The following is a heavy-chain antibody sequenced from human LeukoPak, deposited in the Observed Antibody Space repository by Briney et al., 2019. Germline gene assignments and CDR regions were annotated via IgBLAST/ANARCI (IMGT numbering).Heavy chain of an antibody. D-gene: IGHD5-24*01. Sequence: GGSLRLSCAASGFPFSSYAMSWVRQAPGKGLEWVSTISGSGDRTYYADSVKGRFTISRDSSMNTLYLQMNSLTAEDTAVYYCARGLVEMATIYFDYWGQGTLVTVSS. J-gene: IGHJ4*02. CDR3: ARGLVEMATIYFDY. V-gene: IGHV3-23*01. CDR2: ISGSGDRT. CDR1: GFPFSSYA.